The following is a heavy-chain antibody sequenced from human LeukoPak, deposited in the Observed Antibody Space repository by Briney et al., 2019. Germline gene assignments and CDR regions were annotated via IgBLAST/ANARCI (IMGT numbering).Heavy chain of an antibody. CDR2: IYTSGST. J-gene: IGHJ4*02. CDR1: GGSISSFY. V-gene: IGHV4-4*07. CDR3: ARDVVAALGSFDY. Sequence: SGTLSLTCSVSGGSISSFYWSWVRQPAGKGLEWIGHIYTSGSTNDNPSLKSRVTMSVDTSRHQFSLKLSSVTAADTAVYYCARDVVAALGSFDYWGQGTLVTVSS. D-gene: IGHD2-2*01.